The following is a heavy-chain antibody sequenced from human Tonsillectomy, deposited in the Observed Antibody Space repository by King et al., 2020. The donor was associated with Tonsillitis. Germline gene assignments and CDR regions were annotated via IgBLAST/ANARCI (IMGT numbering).Heavy chain of an antibody. V-gene: IGHV3-30*18. J-gene: IGHJ4*02. CDR3: AKERVVRGVYFRLGGEAYYFDY. D-gene: IGHD3-10*01. Sequence: VQLVESGGGVVQPGRSLRLSCAASGFTFSSYGMHWVRQAPGKGLEWVAVISYDGSNKYYADSVKGRFTISRDNSKNTLYLQMNSLRAEDTAVYYCAKERVVRGVYFRLGGEAYYFDYWGQGTLVTVSS. CDR2: ISYDGSNK. CDR1: GFTFSSYG.